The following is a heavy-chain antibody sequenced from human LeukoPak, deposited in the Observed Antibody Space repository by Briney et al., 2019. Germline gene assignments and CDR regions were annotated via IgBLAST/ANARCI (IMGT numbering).Heavy chain of an antibody. J-gene: IGHJ6*03. V-gene: IGHV3-53*01. CDR3: ARARTNWNHPYAGDYYYMDV. Sequence: GGSLRLSCAASGFTVSSNYMSWVRQAPGKGLEWVSVIYSGGSTYYADSVKGRFTISRDNSKNTLYLQMNSLRAEDTAVCYCARARTNWNHPYAGDYYYMDVWGKGTTVTVSS. CDR1: GFTVSSNY. D-gene: IGHD1-1*01. CDR2: IYSGGST.